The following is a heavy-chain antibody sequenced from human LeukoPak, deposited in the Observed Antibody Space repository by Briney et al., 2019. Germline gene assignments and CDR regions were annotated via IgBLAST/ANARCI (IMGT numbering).Heavy chain of an antibody. Sequence: GGSLRLFCAASGFTFRSYAMSWVRQAPGKGGEWVSGINWSGGNTGYADSVKGRFTISRDNVKNSLYLQMNSLRAEDTALYYCARAPGVRYYYYMDVWGKGTTVTVSS. J-gene: IGHJ6*03. CDR2: INWSGGNT. V-gene: IGHV3-20*04. CDR1: GFTFRSYA. CDR3: ARAPGVRYYYYMDV. D-gene: IGHD2-8*01.